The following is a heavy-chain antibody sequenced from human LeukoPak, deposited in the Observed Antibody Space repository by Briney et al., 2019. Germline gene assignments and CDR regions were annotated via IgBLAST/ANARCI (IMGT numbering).Heavy chain of an antibody. CDR1: GFTFSSHA. V-gene: IGHV3-23*01. CDR3: AKAYGSGSYYHFDY. D-gene: IGHD3-10*01. J-gene: IGHJ4*02. CDR2: ISGSGGST. Sequence: GGSLRLSFAASGFTFSSHAMSWVRLAPGKGLEWVSHISGSGGSTYYADSVKGRFTISRDNSKNTLYLQMNSLRAEDTAVYYCAKAYGSGSYYHFDYWGQGTLVTVSS.